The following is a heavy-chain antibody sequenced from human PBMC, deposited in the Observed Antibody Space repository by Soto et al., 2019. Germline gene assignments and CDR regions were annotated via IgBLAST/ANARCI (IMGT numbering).Heavy chain of an antibody. CDR1: GYTLTELS. CDR2: FDPEDGET. Sequence: ASVKVSCKVSGYTLTELSMHWVRQAPGKGLEWMGGFDPEDGETIYAQKFQGRVTMTEDTSTDTAYTELSSLRSEDTAVYYCATSYSSGWSDSFQHWGEGTLVTXSS. V-gene: IGHV1-24*01. J-gene: IGHJ1*01. CDR3: ATSYSSGWSDSFQH. D-gene: IGHD6-19*01.